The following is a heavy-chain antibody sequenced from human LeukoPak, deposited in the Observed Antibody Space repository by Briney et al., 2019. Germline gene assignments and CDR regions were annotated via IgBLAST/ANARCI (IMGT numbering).Heavy chain of an antibody. CDR2: ISYDGSNK. V-gene: IGHV3-30*18. Sequence: PGRSLRLSCAASGFTFSSYGMHWVRQAPGKGLEWVAVISYDGSNKYYADSVKGRFTISRDNSKNTLYLQMNSLRAEDTAVYYCAKAPTTELDYWGQGTLVTVSS. J-gene: IGHJ4*02. CDR1: GFTFSSYG. CDR3: AKAPTTELDY. D-gene: IGHD4-17*01.